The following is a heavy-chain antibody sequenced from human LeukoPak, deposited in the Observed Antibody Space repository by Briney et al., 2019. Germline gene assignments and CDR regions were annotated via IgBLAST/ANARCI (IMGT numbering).Heavy chain of an antibody. J-gene: IGHJ6*03. CDR1: GFTFDDYG. D-gene: IGHD3-16*01. CDR2: INWNGGST. Sequence: PGGSLRLSCAASGFTFDDYGMSWVRHAPGKVLEWVSGINWNGGSTGYADSVKGRFTTSKDNAKNSLYLQMNSLRAEDTALYYCARWGWRYYYYYYMDVWGKGTTVTVSS. V-gene: IGHV3-20*04. CDR3: ARWGWRYYYYYYMDV.